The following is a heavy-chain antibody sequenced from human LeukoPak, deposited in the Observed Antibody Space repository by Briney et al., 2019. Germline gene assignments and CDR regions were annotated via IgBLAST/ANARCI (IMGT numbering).Heavy chain of an antibody. CDR3: VRDFGESSGYYFDY. Sequence: GGSLRLSCAASGFTFSSYSMNWARQAPGKGLVWVSRINGDGSTLSYADSVKGRFTISRDNAKNTLYLQMNSLRAEDTAVYYCVRDFGESSGYYFDYWGQGTLVTVSS. D-gene: IGHD3-22*01. J-gene: IGHJ4*02. CDR2: INGDGSTL. CDR1: GFTFSSYS. V-gene: IGHV3-74*01.